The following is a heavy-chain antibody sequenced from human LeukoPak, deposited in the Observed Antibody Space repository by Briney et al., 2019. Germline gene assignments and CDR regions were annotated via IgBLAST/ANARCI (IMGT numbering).Heavy chain of an antibody. CDR2: IYKTGST. D-gene: IGHD3-10*01. J-gene: IGHJ5*02. Sequence: PSETLSLTCTVSGGSISSGSYYWNWIRQPAGKGLEWIGRIYKTGSTNYNPSLKSRVTISVDTSKIQFSLKLSSVTAADTAVYYCAREGLNMVRGIIPKEAWGWFDPWGQGTLVTVSS. V-gene: IGHV4-61*02. CDR3: AREGLNMVRGIIPKEAWGWFDP. CDR1: GGSISSGSYY.